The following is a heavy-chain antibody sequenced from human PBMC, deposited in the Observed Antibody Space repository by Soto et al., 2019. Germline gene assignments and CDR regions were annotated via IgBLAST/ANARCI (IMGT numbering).Heavy chain of an antibody. CDR2: IWYDGSNK. V-gene: IGHV3-33*01. CDR3: ARDFGDYVYYYMDV. Sequence: VAVIWYDGSNKYYADSVKGRFTISRDNSKNTLYLQMNSLRAEDTAVYYCARDFGDYVYYYMDVWGKGTTVTVSS. D-gene: IGHD4-17*01. J-gene: IGHJ6*03.